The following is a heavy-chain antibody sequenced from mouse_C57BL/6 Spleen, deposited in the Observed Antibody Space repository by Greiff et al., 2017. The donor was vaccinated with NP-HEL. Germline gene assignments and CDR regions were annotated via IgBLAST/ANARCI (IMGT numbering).Heavy chain of an antibody. CDR1: GFNIKDYY. Sequence: VQLQQSGAELVKPGASVKLSCTASGFNIKDYYMHWVKQRTEQGLEWIGRIDPEDGETKYVPKFQGKATITADTSSNTAYLQLSSLTSEDTAVYYCARGSAPHFDYWGQGTTLTVSS. CDR3: ARGSAPHFDY. V-gene: IGHV14-2*01. J-gene: IGHJ2*01. CDR2: IDPEDGET.